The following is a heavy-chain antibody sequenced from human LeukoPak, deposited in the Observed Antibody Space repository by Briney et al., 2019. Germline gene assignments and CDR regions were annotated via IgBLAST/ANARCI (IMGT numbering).Heavy chain of an antibody. Sequence: GGSLRLSCSASGFTFNMYAMHWVRQAPGKGLEYLSGINNNGGTTNYADSVKGRFTISRDNFNNTLYLQMSSLRAEDTAVYYCVKTMVTFGGIIRADAFDIWGQGTMVTVSP. D-gene: IGHD3-16*01. CDR3: VKTMVTFGGIIRADAFDI. CDR1: GFTFNMYA. J-gene: IGHJ3*02. V-gene: IGHV3-64D*06. CDR2: INNNGGTT.